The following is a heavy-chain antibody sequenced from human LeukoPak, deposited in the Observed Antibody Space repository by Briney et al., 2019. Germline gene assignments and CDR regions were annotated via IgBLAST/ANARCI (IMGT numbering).Heavy chain of an antibody. CDR3: ARDGCSSTSCRFYNYLDP. V-gene: IGHV3-48*01. D-gene: IGHD2-2*01. J-gene: IGHJ5*02. Sequence: GGSLRLSCAASGFAFSSYSMNWVRQAPGKGLEWVSYISSSSSTIYYADSVKGRFTISRDNAKNSLYLQMNSLRAEDTAVYYCARDGCSSTSCRFYNYLDPWGQGTLVTVSS. CDR2: ISSSSSTI. CDR1: GFAFSSYS.